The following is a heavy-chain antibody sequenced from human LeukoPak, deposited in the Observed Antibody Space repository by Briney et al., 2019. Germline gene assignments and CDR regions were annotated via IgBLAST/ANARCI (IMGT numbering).Heavy chain of an antibody. CDR2: INSDGSSI. V-gene: IGHV3-74*01. CDR1: GFTFSSSW. Sequence: GGSLRLSCTASGFTFSSSWIHWVRQDPGMGLVWVSRINSDGSSITYADSVKVRFTISRDNAKNALYLQMNSLRAEDTAMYYCTRAMGATGGFDPWGQGTLVTVSS. J-gene: IGHJ5*02. D-gene: IGHD1-26*01. CDR3: TRAMGATGGFDP.